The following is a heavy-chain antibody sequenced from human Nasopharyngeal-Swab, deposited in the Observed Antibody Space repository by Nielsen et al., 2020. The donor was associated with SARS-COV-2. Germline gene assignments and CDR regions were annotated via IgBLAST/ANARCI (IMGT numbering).Heavy chain of an antibody. D-gene: IGHD6-13*01. CDR3: AKAGTAAGFDY. V-gene: IGHV3-30*18. J-gene: IGHJ4*02. Sequence: GGSLRLSCAASGFTFSSYGMHWVRQAPGKGLEWVAVISYDGSNKYYADSVKGRFTISRDNSKNTLYLQMNSLRAEDTAVYYCAKAGTAAGFDYWGQGTPVTVSS. CDR2: ISYDGSNK. CDR1: GFTFSSYG.